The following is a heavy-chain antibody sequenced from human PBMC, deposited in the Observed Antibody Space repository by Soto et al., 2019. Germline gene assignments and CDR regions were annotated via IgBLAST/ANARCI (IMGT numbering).Heavy chain of an antibody. D-gene: IGHD2-15*01. V-gene: IGHV1-18*04. J-gene: IGHJ3*02. CDR1: GYTFTSYG. CDR3: ARRGGYCSGGSCSGGAFDI. Sequence: GASVKVSCKASGYTFTSYGISWVRQAPGQGLEWMGWISAYNGNTNYAQKLQGRVTMTTDTSTSTAYMELRSLRSDDTAVYYCARRGGYCSGGSCSGGAFDIWGQGTMVTVSS. CDR2: ISAYNGNT.